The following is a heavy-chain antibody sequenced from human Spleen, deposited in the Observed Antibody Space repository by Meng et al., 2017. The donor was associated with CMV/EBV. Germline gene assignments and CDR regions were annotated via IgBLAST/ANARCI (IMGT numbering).Heavy chain of an antibody. J-gene: IGHJ4*02. CDR1: GYTFTGYC. CDR3: ARVLYCSGGSCDSSQGY. V-gene: IGHV1-2*02. CDR2: INPNSGGT. Sequence: RGPAGGGVKKPGGAGKGSCKVSGYTFTGYCMHWGRQAPGQGLEWMGWINPNSGGTNYAQKFQGRVTMTRDTSISTAYMELSRLRSDDTAVYYCARVLYCSGGSCDSSQGYWGQGTLVTVSS. D-gene: IGHD2-15*01.